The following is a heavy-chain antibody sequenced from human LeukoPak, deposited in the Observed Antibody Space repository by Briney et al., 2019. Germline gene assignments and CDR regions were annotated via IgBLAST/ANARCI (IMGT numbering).Heavy chain of an antibody. V-gene: IGHV3-7*03. Sequence: GGSLRLSCAASGFTFSSYWMSWVRQAPGKGLEWVANIKQDGSEKYYVDSVKGRFTISRDNAKNSLYLQMNSLRAEDTAVYYCAKDRVEMATGPWGQGTLVTVSS. D-gene: IGHD5-24*01. CDR2: IKQDGSEK. CDR3: AKDRVEMATGP. J-gene: IGHJ5*02. CDR1: GFTFSSYW.